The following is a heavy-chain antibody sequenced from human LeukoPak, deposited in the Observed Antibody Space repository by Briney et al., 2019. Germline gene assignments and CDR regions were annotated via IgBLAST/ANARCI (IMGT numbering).Heavy chain of an antibody. Sequence: GASVKVSCKASGYTFTSYGISWVRQAPGQGLEWMGWISAYNGNANYAQKLQGRVTMTTDTSTSTAYMELRSLRSDDTAVYYCARVTVPAAIKTYYYYYYMDVWGKGTTVTVSS. CDR1: GYTFTSYG. V-gene: IGHV1-18*01. D-gene: IGHD2-2*01. CDR3: ARVTVPAAIKTYYYYYYMDV. CDR2: ISAYNGNA. J-gene: IGHJ6*03.